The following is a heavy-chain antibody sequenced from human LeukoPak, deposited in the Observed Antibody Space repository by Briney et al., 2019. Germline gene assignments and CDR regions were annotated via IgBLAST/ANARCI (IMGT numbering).Heavy chain of an antibody. CDR2: IYYSGST. CDR3: ARLWSGSYVDY. Sequence: SETLSLTCAVYGGSFSGYYWSWIRQPPGKGLEWIGYIYYSGSTNYNPSLKSRVTISVDTSKNQFSLKLSSVTAADTAVYYCARLWSGSYVDYWSQGTLVTVSS. J-gene: IGHJ4*02. CDR1: GGSFSGYY. V-gene: IGHV4-59*08. D-gene: IGHD3-3*01.